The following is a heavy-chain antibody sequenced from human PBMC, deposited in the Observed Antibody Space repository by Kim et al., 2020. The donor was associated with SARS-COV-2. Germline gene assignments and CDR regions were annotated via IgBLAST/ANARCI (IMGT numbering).Heavy chain of an antibody. J-gene: IGHJ5*02. CDR3: ARGSSSSWSPWFDP. Sequence: NPTLKSRVTISVDTSKNQFSLKLSSVTAADTAVYYCARGSSSSWSPWFDPWGQGTLVTVSS. V-gene: IGHV4-59*09. D-gene: IGHD6-13*01.